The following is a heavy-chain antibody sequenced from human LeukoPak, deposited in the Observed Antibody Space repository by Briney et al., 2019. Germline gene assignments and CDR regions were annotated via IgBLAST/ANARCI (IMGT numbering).Heavy chain of an antibody. D-gene: IGHD3-9*01. CDR1: GGTFSNYA. J-gene: IGHJ3*02. CDR2: IIPVFGTA. CDR3: ARDVRVLTGYREPSDGFDI. V-gene: IGHV1-69*06. Sequence: SVKVSCKASGGTFSNYAISWVRQAPGQGLEWMGRIIPVFGTAHYAQKFQGRVTITADKYTTTAYMELSSLRSEDTAVYYRARDVRVLTGYREPSDGFDIWGQGTMVTVSS.